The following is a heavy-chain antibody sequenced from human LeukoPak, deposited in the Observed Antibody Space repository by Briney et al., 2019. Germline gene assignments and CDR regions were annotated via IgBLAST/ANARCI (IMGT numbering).Heavy chain of an antibody. CDR2: VDHTGST. Sequence: PSETLSLTCSVSDDSITMYYWTWIRQPPGKGLEWIGYVDHTGSTNFNPSLNGRVSISRDTTKNLFSLKLSSVTAADTAVYYCARDHGSGWTWAYDYWGQGTLVTVSS. D-gene: IGHD6-19*01. V-gene: IGHV4-59*01. CDR1: DDSITMYY. CDR3: ARDHGSGWTWAYDY. J-gene: IGHJ4*02.